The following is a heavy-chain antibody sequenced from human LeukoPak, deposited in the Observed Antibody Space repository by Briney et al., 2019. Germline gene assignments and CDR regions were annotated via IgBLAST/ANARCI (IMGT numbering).Heavy chain of an antibody. V-gene: IGHV4-59*08. CDR1: GGSISSYY. J-gene: IGHJ4*02. D-gene: IGHD3-3*01. CDR3: ARRGGHYKTFDY. Sequence: SETLSLTCTVSGGSISSYYWSWIRQPPGKGLEWIGYIYYSGSTNYTPSLKSRVTISVDTSKNPFSLKLSSVTAADTAVYYCARRGGHYKTFDYWGQGTLVTVSS. CDR2: IYYSGST.